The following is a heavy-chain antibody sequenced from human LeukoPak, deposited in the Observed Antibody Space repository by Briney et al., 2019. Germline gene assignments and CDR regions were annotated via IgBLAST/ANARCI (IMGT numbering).Heavy chain of an antibody. V-gene: IGHV4-34*01. D-gene: IGHD6-13*01. CDR1: GGSFSGYY. CDR3: ARESAAGTWFYYYYMDV. J-gene: IGHJ6*03. Sequence: SETLSLTCAVYGGSFSGYYWSWIRQPPGKGLEWIGEINHSGSTNYNPSLKSRVTISVDTSKNQFSLKLSSVTAADTAVYYYARESAAGTWFYYYYMDVWGKGTTVTVSS. CDR2: INHSGST.